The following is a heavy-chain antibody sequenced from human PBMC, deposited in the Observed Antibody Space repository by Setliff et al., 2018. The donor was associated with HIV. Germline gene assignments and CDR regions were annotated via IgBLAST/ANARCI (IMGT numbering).Heavy chain of an antibody. Sequence: SETLSLTCAVSGYSISSGYYWGWIRQPPGKGLECIGNIYTSGSTNYNPSLKSRVTISVDTSKNQFSLKLSSVTAADTAVYYCAREDYYYYGMDVWGQGTTVTVSS. CDR2: IYTSGST. CDR3: AREDYYYYGMDV. CDR1: GYSISSGYY. V-gene: IGHV4-38-2*02. J-gene: IGHJ6*02.